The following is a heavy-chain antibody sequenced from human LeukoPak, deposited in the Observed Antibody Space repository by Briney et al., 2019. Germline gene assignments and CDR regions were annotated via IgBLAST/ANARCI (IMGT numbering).Heavy chain of an antibody. J-gene: IGHJ6*03. V-gene: IGHV4-34*01. D-gene: IGHD3-10*01. CDR1: GGSFSGYY. CDR3: ASPLWFGSSEGDYYYMDV. Sequence: PSETLSLTXAVYGGSFSGYYWSWIRQPPGKGLEWIGEINHSGSTNYNPSLKSRVTISVDTSNNQFSLKLSSVTAADTAVYYRASPLWFGSSEGDYYYMDVWGKGTTVTVSS. CDR2: INHSGST.